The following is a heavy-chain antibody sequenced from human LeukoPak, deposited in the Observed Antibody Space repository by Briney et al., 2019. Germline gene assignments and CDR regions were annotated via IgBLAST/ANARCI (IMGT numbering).Heavy chain of an antibody. CDR2: IYCSGST. D-gene: IGHD3-10*01. V-gene: IGHV4-59*01. J-gene: IGHJ3*02. Sequence: SETLSLTCTVSGGSISSYYWSWIRQPPGKGLEWIWYIYCSGSTNYNPSLKSRVTISVDTSKNQFSLKLSSVTAADTAVYYCARDRSANLWFGELSPDAFDIWGQGTMVTVSS. CDR1: GGSISSYY. CDR3: ARDRSANLWFGELSPDAFDI.